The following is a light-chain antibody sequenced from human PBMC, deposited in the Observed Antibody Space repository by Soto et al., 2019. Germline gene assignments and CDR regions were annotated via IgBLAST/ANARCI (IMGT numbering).Light chain of an antibody. J-gene: IGKJ3*01. CDR3: QQRSNWLA. V-gene: IGKV3-11*01. Sequence: EIVLTQSPATLSLSPGERATLSCRASQSVSSYLAWYQQKPGQAPRLLIYDASNRATGIPARFSGSGSGTDFTLTISSLEPEDFAVYYCQQRSNWLAFGPGTKVVIK. CDR2: DAS. CDR1: QSVSSY.